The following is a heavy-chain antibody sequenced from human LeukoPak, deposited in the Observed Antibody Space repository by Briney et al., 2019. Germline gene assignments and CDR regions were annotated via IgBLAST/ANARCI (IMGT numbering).Heavy chain of an antibody. V-gene: IGHV1-8*01. J-gene: IGHJ4*02. D-gene: IGHD1-7*01. CDR1: GYTFTSYD. CDR2: MNANSGDT. CDR3: ARGGNYLPFGY. Sequence: EASVKVSCKASGYTFTSYDINWVRQATGQGLEWMGWMNANSGDTGYAQNFQGRVTMTRNTSISTAYMELSSLRSEDTAIYYCARGGNYLPFGYWGQGTLVTVSS.